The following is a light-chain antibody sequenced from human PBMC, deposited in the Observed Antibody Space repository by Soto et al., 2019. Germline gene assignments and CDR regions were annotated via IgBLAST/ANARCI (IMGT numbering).Light chain of an antibody. Sequence: DIQMTQSPSTLSASVGDRVTITCRARQSISSWLAWYQQKPGKAPKLLIYKASSLESGLPSRFSGSGSGTEFTLTISSLQPDDFATYYCQQYNSYSPWTFGQGTKVDIK. V-gene: IGKV1-5*03. CDR2: KAS. CDR1: QSISSW. CDR3: QQYNSYSPWT. J-gene: IGKJ1*01.